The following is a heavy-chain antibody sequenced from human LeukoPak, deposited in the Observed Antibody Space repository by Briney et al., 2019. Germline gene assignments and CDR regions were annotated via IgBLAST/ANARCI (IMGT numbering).Heavy chain of an antibody. D-gene: IGHD3-10*01. CDR2: IYHSGST. V-gene: IGHV4-30-2*01. J-gene: IGHJ4*02. Sequence: SATLSLTCAVSGGSISSGGYSWSWIRQPPGKGLEWLGYIYHSGSTYYNLSLKTRVTISVDRSKNQFSLKLSSVTAADTAVYYCARATAMVRGVIPLFDYWGQGTLVTVSS. CDR3: ARATAMVRGVIPLFDY. CDR1: GGSISSGGYS.